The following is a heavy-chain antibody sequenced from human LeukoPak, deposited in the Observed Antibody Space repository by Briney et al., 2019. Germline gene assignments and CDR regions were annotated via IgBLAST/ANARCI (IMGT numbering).Heavy chain of an antibody. V-gene: IGHV6-1*01. CDR1: GDTVSRNTAT. Sequence: SQTLSLTCGISGDTVSRNTATWNWIRQSPSRGLEWLGRTYYRSRWFNDNSESVKSRIIITPDTSKNHFSLQLNSVTPEDTAVYYCARGPSSGSWYFDLWGRGTLVTVSS. CDR3: ARGPSSGSWYFDL. J-gene: IGHJ2*01. D-gene: IGHD3-22*01. CDR2: TYYRSRWFN.